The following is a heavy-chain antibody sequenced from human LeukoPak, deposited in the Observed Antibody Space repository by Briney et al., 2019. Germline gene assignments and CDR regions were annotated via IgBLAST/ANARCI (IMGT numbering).Heavy chain of an antibody. CDR2: ISSSGSTI. V-gene: IGHV3-11*01. J-gene: IGHJ4*02. CDR1: GFTFSDYY. CDR3: ARGLWFGELSAELDY. Sequence: GGSLRLSCAASGFTFSDYYMSWIRQAPGKGLEWVSYISSSGSTIYYADSVKGRFTISRDNAKNSLYLQMNSLRAEDTAVYYCARGLWFGELSAELDYWGQGTLVTVSS. D-gene: IGHD3-10*01.